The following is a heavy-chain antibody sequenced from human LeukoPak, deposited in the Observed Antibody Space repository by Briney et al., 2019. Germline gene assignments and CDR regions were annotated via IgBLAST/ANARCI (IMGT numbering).Heavy chain of an antibody. J-gene: IGHJ4*02. CDR2: MNPNSGNT. Sequence: ASVKVSCKASGYTFTSYGISWVRQAPGQGLEWMGWMNPNSGNTGYAQKFQGRVTITRNTSISTAYMELSSLRSEDTAVYYCARVRDALALDYWGQGTLVTVSS. CDR1: GYTFTSYG. V-gene: IGHV1-8*03. CDR3: ARVRDALALDY.